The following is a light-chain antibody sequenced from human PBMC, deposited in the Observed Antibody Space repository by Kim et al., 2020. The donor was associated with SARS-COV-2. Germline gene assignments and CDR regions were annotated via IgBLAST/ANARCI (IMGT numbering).Light chain of an antibody. V-gene: IGKV3-20*01. CDR2: GAS. CDR1: QSVRSSY. J-gene: IGKJ2*01. Sequence: YPGERATPSCRPSQSVRSSYLAWYQQKPGQAPRLLIYGASSRATGIPDRFSGSGSGTDFTLTISRLEPEDFAVYYCQQYGSSLLYTFGQGTKLEI. CDR3: QQYGSSLLYT.